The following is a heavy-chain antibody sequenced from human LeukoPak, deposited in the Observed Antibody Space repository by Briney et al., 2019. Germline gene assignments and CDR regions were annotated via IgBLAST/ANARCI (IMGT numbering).Heavy chain of an antibody. CDR1: GFSFSDAW. D-gene: IGHD2-21*02. CDR2: ISGSGGST. V-gene: IGHV3-23*01. CDR3: AKRLGKAVTATLDY. Sequence: PGGSLRLSCAASGFSFSDAWMSWVRQAPGKGLEWVSAISGSGGSTYYADSVKGRFTISRDNSKNTLYLQMNSLRAEDTAVYYCAKRLGKAVTATLDYWGQGTLVTVSS. J-gene: IGHJ4*02.